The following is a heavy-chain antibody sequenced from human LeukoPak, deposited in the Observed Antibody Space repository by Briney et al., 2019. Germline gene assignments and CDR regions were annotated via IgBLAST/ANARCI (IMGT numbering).Heavy chain of an antibody. Sequence: GGSLRLSCAASGFTFSGYAMSWVRQAPGKGLEWVSAISGSGGSTYYADSVKGRFTISRDNSKNTLYLQMNSLRAEDTAVYYCAKGTSIAQSYYYGMDVWGQGTTVTVSS. D-gene: IGHD6-6*01. CDR3: AKGTSIAQSYYYGMDV. J-gene: IGHJ6*02. CDR2: ISGSGGST. V-gene: IGHV3-23*01. CDR1: GFTFSGYA.